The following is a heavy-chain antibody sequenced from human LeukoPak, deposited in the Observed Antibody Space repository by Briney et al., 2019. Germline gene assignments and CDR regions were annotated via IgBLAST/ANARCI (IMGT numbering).Heavy chain of an antibody. D-gene: IGHD5-18*01. CDR2: INPNSGGT. CDR3: ARASEDSYGSRLSYYYMDV. J-gene: IGHJ6*03. V-gene: IGHV1-2*02. Sequence: ASVKVSCKASGYTFTGYYMHWVRQAPGQGLEWMGWINPNSGGTNYAQKFQGRVTMTRDTSISTAYMELSRLRSDDTAVYYCARASEDSYGSRLSYYYMDVWGKGTTVTVSS. CDR1: GYTFTGYY.